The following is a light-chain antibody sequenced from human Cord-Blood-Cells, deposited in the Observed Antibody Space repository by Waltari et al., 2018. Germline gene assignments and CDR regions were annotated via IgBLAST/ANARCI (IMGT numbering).Light chain of an antibody. Sequence: SSELTQDPAVSVALGQTVRITCKGDSLRSYYASWYQQKPGQAPVLVIYGKNNRPSGIPDRVSGSSSGNTASLTITGAQAEDEADYYCNSRDSSGYVFGTGTKVTVL. CDR3: NSRDSSGYV. J-gene: IGLJ1*01. CDR1: SLRSYY. V-gene: IGLV3-19*01. CDR2: GKN.